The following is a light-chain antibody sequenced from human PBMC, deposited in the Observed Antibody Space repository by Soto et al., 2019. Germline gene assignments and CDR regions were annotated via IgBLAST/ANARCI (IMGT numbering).Light chain of an antibody. V-gene: IGLV2-14*03. CDR3: SSYTSSSTLL. Sequence: QSALTQPASVSGSPGQSITISCTGTSSDVGGYNFVSWYQHHPGKAPKLMIYHVTNRPSGVSNRFSGSKSGNTASLTISGLQAEDEADYYCSSYTSSSTLLFGGGGQRTVL. J-gene: IGLJ2*01. CDR2: HVT. CDR1: SSDVGGYNF.